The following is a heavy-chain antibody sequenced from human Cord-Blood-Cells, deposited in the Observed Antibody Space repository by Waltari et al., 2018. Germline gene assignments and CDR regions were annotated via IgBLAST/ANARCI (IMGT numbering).Heavy chain of an antibody. Sequence: QVELVESGGGAVQPGRSLRLAWAASGFTFSRSGMHWVRLAPVKGLEWVAVIWYDGSNNNYADSVKGRFTISRDNSKNTLYLQMNSLRAEDTAVYYCARGSDTVTTYYFDYWGQGTLVTVSS. CDR3: ARGSDTVTTYYFDY. D-gene: IGHD4-4*01. CDR2: IWYDGSNN. J-gene: IGHJ4*02. V-gene: IGHV3-33*01. CDR1: GFTFSRSG.